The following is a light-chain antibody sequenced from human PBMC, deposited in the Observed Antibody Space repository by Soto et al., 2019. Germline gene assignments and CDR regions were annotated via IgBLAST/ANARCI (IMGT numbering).Light chain of an antibody. CDR3: SSYTSTTTYV. V-gene: IGLV2-14*01. CDR1: SSDVGAYNF. Sequence: LTQPASVSGSPGQSITISCSGTSSDVGAYNFVSWYQQYPSKAPKLIIFDVSDRPSGVSNRFSGSKSGNTASLTISGLQAEDEADYYCSSYTSTTTYVFGTGTQLTVL. J-gene: IGLJ1*01. CDR2: DVS.